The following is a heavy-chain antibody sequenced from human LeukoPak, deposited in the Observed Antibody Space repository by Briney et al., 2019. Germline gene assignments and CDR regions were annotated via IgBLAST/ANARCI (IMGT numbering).Heavy chain of an antibody. V-gene: IGHV3-21*01. CDR3: ARDSYYDSSGHDY. J-gene: IGHJ4*02. Sequence: GGSLRLSCAASGFTFSSYSMNWVRQAPGKGLEWVSSISSSSSYIYYADSVKGRFTISGDNAKNSLYLQMNSLRAEDTAVYYCARDSYYDSSGHDYWGQGTLVTVSS. D-gene: IGHD3-22*01. CDR2: ISSSSSYI. CDR1: GFTFSSYS.